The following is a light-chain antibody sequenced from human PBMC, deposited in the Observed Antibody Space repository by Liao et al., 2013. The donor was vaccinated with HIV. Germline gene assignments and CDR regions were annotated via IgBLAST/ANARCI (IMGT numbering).Light chain of an antibody. CDR3: QVWDNSVDRVV. V-gene: IGLV3-21*04. CDR2: YDS. J-gene: IGLJ2*01. Sequence: SYELTQPPSVSVAPGKTARITCGGNNIGSKSVHWYQQKPGQAPVLVIYYDSDRPSGIPDRFSASDSGATATLTIRRVEVGDEADYYCQVWDNSVDRVVFGGGTKLTVL. CDR1: NIGSKS.